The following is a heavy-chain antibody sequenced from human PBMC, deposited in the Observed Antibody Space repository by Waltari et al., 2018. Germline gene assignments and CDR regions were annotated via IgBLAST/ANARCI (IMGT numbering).Heavy chain of an antibody. J-gene: IGHJ4*02. Sequence: QVQLVESGGGVVQPGRSLRLSCAAPAFTFSSYAMHWVRRAPGKGLEWVAVISYDGSNKYYADSVKGRFTISRDNSKNTLYLQMNSLRAEDTAVYYCARDYYDSSGYYSWLDYWGQGTLVTVSS. CDR1: AFTFSSYA. V-gene: IGHV3-30-3*01. CDR3: ARDYYDSSGYYSWLDY. CDR2: ISYDGSNK. D-gene: IGHD3-22*01.